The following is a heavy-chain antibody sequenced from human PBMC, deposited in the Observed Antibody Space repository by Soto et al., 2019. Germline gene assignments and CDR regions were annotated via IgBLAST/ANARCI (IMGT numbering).Heavy chain of an antibody. CDR3: ATVRDGQNMGIAAAVDFDY. CDR2: IWYDGSNK. J-gene: IGHJ4*02. Sequence: QVQLVESGGGVVQPGRSLRLSCAASGFTFSSYGMHWVRQAPGKGLEWVAVIWYDGSNKYYADSVKGRFTISRDNSKNTLYLQMNSLRAEDTAVYYCATVRDGQNMGIAAAVDFDYWGQGTLVTVSS. CDR1: GFTFSSYG. V-gene: IGHV3-33*01. D-gene: IGHD6-13*01.